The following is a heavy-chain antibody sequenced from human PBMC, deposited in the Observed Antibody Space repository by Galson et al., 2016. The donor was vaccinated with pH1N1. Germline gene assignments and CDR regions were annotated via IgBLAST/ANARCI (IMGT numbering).Heavy chain of an antibody. D-gene: IGHD3-10*01. CDR2: ILPIVGIT. J-gene: IGHJ6*02. CDR3: ATEPGSSGMDV. Sequence: SVKVSCKASGGTLSRHTISWVRQAPGQGLEWMGRILPIVGITNYAQKLQGRVTIIADRLTSTVSMELSGLASDDTAVYYCATEPGSSGMDVWDQGTTVTVSS. CDR1: GGTLSRHT. V-gene: IGHV1-69*02.